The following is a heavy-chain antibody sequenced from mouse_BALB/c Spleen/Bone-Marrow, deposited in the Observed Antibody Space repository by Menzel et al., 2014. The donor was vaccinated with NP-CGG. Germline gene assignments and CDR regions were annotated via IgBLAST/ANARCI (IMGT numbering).Heavy chain of an antibody. D-gene: IGHD1-1*01. CDR2: IGPANGNT. J-gene: IGHJ3*01. V-gene: IGHV14-3*02. CDR3: ANYYYGSSLFAY. CDR1: GFNIKDTY. Sequence: VQLQQPGAELVKPGASVKLSRTASGFNIKDTYMHWVKQRPEQGLEWIGRIGPANGNTKYDPKFQGKATITADTSSNTAYLQLSSLTSEDTAVYYCANYYYGSSLFAYWGRGTLVTVSA.